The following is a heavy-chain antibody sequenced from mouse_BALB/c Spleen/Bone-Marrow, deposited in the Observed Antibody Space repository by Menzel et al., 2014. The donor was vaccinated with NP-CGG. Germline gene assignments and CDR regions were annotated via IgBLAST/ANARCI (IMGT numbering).Heavy chain of an antibody. CDR1: GFTFSDYY. Sequence: EVKLMESGGGLVKPGGSLKLSCAASGFTFSDYYMYWVRQTPEKRLEWVATISDGGSYTYYPDSVKGRFTISRDNAKNNLYLQMSSLKSEDTAVYYCARRWFAYWGQGTLVTVSA. J-gene: IGHJ3*01. CDR2: ISDGGSYT. CDR3: ARRWFAY. V-gene: IGHV5-4*02.